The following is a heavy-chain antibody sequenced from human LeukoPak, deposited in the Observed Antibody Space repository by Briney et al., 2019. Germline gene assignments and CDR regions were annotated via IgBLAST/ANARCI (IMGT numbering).Heavy chain of an antibody. CDR1: GFTFSSYA. CDR3: AKDPHDRMYCSSTSCYSYYFDY. Sequence: GGSLRLSCAASGFTFSSYAMSWVRQAPGKGLEWVSAISGSGGSTYYADSVKGRFTISRDNSKNTLYLQMNSLRAEDTAVYYCAKDPHDRMYCSSTSCYSYYFDYWGQGTLVTVSS. V-gene: IGHV3-23*01. J-gene: IGHJ4*02. D-gene: IGHD2-2*01. CDR2: ISGSGGST.